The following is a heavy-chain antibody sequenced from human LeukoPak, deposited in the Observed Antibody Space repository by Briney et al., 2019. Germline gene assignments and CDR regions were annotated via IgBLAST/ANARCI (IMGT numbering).Heavy chain of an antibody. CDR2: ISSSSSYI. D-gene: IGHD3-22*01. V-gene: IGHV3-21*01. CDR1: GFTFSSYS. J-gene: IGHJ3*02. Sequence: GGSLRLSCAASGFTFSSYSMNWVRQAPGKGLEWVSSISSSSSYIYYADSVKGRFTISRDNAKNSLYLQMNSLRAEDTAVYYCARSPIVVVITEGGAFDIWGQGTMVTVSS. CDR3: ARSPIVVVITEGGAFDI.